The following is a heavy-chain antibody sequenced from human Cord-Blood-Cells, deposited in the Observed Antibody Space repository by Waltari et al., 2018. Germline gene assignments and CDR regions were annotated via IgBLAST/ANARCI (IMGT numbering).Heavy chain of an antibody. CDR3: TTASLNIVVVPASMGVFDI. CDR2: NRSKTYGGTT. CDR1: GFTFSNAW. V-gene: IGHV3-15*01. J-gene: IGHJ3*02. D-gene: IGHD2-2*01. Sequence: EVQLVESGGGLVKPGGSLRLSCAASGFTFSNAWLSWVRQAQGKGLEWGGRNRSKTYGGTTYDEAPGEARYTISGDNATNTLYLQMNSLKTANTAVYYCTTASLNIVVVPASMGVFDIWGQGTMVTVSS.